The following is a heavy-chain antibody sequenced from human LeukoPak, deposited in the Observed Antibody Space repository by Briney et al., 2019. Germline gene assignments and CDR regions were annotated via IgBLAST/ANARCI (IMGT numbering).Heavy chain of an antibody. D-gene: IGHD2-8*01. V-gene: IGHV4-39*01. CDR1: GDSIRSASYY. CDR3: ARLMADPNAFDF. Sequence: SETLSLTCTVSGDSIRSASYYWAWIRQPPGKGLEWIGTTYYSGTISYNSTLKSRVTISVDTSKNQVSLTVTSVTAADTAMFYCARLMADPNAFDFWGQGTMVTVSS. J-gene: IGHJ3*01. CDR2: TYYSGTI.